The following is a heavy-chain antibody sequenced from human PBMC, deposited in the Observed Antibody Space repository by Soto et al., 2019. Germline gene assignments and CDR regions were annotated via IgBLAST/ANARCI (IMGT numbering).Heavy chain of an antibody. D-gene: IGHD3-10*01. J-gene: IGHJ4*02. CDR2: IIPICGTA. V-gene: IGHV1-69*12. CDR1: GGTFSSYA. Sequence: QVQLVQSGAEVKKPGSSVKVSCKASGGTFSSYAISWVRQAPGQGLEWMGGIIPICGTANYAQKFHGRVTITADESTCTVNRELGSLRSEDTAVYYCARASWFGELSPYYFDYWGQGTLVTVSS. CDR3: ARASWFGELSPYYFDY.